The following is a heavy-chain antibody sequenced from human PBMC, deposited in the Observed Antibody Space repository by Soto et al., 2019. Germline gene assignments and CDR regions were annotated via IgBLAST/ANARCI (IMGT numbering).Heavy chain of an antibody. D-gene: IGHD3-16*01. CDR1: GFTFSSSW. CDR3: AIGVPNYDYMDG. J-gene: IGHJ6*03. CDR2: IKGDVSVT. V-gene: IGHV3-74*01. Sequence: EVQLVESGGGLVQPGGSLRLSCAASGFTFSSSWMHWVRQDPGKGLVWVARIKGDVSVTNYADSVKGRFTISRDNAKNTEYLQMNSLRAEDTAVYYCAIGVPNYDYMDGWGKVATVIVSS.